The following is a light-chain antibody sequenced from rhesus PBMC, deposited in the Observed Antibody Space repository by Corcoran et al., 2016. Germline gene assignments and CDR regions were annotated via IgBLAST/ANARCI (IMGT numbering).Light chain of an antibody. CDR1: QGISSY. J-gene: IGKJ4*01. V-gene: IGKV1-38*01. Sequence: DIQLTQSPSSLSASVGDRVTITCRASQGISSYLAWYQQKSRKAPKILIYDASNLQRGVPSRFSGSGSGTEFTLTISSLQPEDFATYYCQQRNSYPLTFGGGTKVEIK. CDR2: DAS. CDR3: QQRNSYPLT.